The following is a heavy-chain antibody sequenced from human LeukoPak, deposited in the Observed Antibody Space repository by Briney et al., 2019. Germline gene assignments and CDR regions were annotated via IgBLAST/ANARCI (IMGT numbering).Heavy chain of an antibody. CDR1: GFTFSSYA. V-gene: IGHV3-30-3*01. Sequence: PGGSLRLSCAASGFTFSSYAMHWVRQAPGKGLEWVAVISYDGSNKYYADSVKGRFTISRDNSKNTLYLQMNSLRAEDTAVYYCARDRAGSGYYYGMDVWGQGTTVTVSS. CDR3: ARDRAGSGYYYGMDV. CDR2: ISYDGSNK. D-gene: IGHD3-10*01. J-gene: IGHJ6*02.